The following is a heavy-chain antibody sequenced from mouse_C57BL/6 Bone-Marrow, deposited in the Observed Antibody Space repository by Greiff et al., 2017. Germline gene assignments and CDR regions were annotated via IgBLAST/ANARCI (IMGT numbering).Heavy chain of an antibody. CDR3: ARDRSYGSSYGGWAMDY. J-gene: IGHJ4*01. V-gene: IGHV5-16*01. Sequence: EVQRVESEGGLVQPGSSMKLSCTASGFTFSDYYMAWVRQVPEKGLEWVANINYDGSSTYYLDSLKSRFIISRDNAKNILYLQMSSLKSEDTATYYCARDRSYGSSYGGWAMDYWGQGTSVTVSS. CDR1: GFTFSDYY. CDR2: INYDGSST. D-gene: IGHD1-1*01.